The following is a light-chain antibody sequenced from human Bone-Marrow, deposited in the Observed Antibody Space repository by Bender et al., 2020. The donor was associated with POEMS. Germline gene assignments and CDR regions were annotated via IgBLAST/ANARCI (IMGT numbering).Light chain of an antibody. CDR1: SSNIGAHA. V-gene: IGLV1-44*01. CDR2: SSH. Sequence: QSVLTQPPSASGTPGQRVTISCSGGSSNIGAHAVNWYQHLPGTAPKLLIYSSHRRPSEVPDRFSGSRSGTSASLAISGLQSEDEADYYCAVWDDSRNGWVFGGGIKLTVL. CDR3: AVWDDSRNGWV. J-gene: IGLJ3*02.